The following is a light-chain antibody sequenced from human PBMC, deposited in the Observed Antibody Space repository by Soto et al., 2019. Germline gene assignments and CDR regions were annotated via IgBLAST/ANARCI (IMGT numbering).Light chain of an antibody. V-gene: IGKV1-33*01. CDR2: DAS. CDR1: QDISNY. CDR3: QQYDTLRVT. Sequence: DIPMTQSPSSLSASVGDRVTITCQASQDISNYLNLYQQKPGKAPKRLINDASNLETGVPSRFSGSGSWTDFTFTISSLQPEDIATYYCQQYDTLRVTFGPGTKVDIK. J-gene: IGKJ3*01.